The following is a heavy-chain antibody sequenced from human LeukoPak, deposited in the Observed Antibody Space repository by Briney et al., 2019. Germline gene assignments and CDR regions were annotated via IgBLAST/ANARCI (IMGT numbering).Heavy chain of an antibody. CDR2: IYYNGST. CDR1: GGSISSYY. J-gene: IGHJ3*02. Sequence: SETLSLTCTVSGGSISSYYWSWIRQPPGKGLEWIGYIYYNGSTSYNPSLRSRVTISVDTSKNQFSLKLYSVTAADTAVYYCARAGTLQSNPSAFDIWGQGTMVTVSS. CDR3: ARAGTLQSNPSAFDI. D-gene: IGHD5-24*01. V-gene: IGHV4-59*01.